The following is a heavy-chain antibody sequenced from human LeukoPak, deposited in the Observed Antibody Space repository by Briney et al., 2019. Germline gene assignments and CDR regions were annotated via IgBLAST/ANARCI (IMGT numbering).Heavy chain of an antibody. CDR2: MFFTGDT. CDR3: AKEGNDYGANSIDY. D-gene: IGHD4-23*01. J-gene: IGHJ4*02. Sequence: SETLSLTCTVSGGSISGHYWAWLRQPPGKGLEWIGWMFFTGDTNYNPSLKSRVTISVDHSKNQFSLKLTSVTAADTAAYYCAKEGNDYGANSIDYWGQGTLVTVSS. V-gene: IGHV4-59*11. CDR1: GGSISGHY.